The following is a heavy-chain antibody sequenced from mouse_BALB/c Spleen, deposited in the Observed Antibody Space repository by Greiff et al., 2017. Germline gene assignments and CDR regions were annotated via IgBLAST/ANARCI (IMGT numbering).Heavy chain of an antibody. D-gene: IGHD1-1*01. Sequence: VKLQESGPGLVQPSQSLSITCTVSGFSLTSYGVHWVRQSPGKGLEWLGVIWSGGSTDYNAAFISRLSISKDNSKSQVFFKMNSLQADDTAIYYCARNGGYYGRDYFDYWGQGTTLTVSS. CDR3: ARNGGYYGRDYFDY. CDR2: IWSGGST. CDR1: GFSLTSYG. V-gene: IGHV2-4-1*01. J-gene: IGHJ2*01.